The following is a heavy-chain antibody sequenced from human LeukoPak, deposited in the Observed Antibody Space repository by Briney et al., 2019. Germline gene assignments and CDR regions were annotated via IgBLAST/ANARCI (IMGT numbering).Heavy chain of an antibody. Sequence: SGTLSLTCTVSGGSISSGDYYWSWIRQPPGKGLEWIGYIYYSGSTYYNPSLKSRVTISVDTSKNQFSLKLSSVTAADTAVYYCARGVVPAADFDYWGQGTLVTVSS. V-gene: IGHV4-30-4*01. D-gene: IGHD2-2*01. CDR3: ARGVVPAADFDY. CDR2: IYYSGST. J-gene: IGHJ4*02. CDR1: GGSISSGDYY.